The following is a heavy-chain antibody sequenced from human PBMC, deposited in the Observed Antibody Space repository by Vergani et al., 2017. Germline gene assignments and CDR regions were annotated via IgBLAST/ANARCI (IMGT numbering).Heavy chain of an antibody. CDR1: GGTFSSYA. D-gene: IGHD2-2*02. J-gene: IGHJ6*02. V-gene: IGHV1-69*01. CDR2: IIPIFGTA. CDR3: ARFACSSTSCYSYYYYGMDV. Sequence: QVQLVQSGAEVKKPGSSVKVSCKASGGTFSSYAISWVRQAPGQGLEWMGGIIPIFGTANYAQKFQGRVTITADESTSTAYMELSSLRSEDTAVYYCARFACSSTSCYSYYYYGMDVWGQGTTVTVSS.